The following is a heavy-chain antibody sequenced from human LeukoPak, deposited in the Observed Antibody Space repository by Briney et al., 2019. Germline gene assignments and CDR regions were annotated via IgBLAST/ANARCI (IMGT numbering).Heavy chain of an antibody. D-gene: IGHD1-1*01. CDR3: ATASMERGYYMDV. V-gene: IGHV5-51*01. CDR2: IYPGDSDT. CDR1: GCSFTSYW. Sequence: GEALRISCKGSGCSFTSYWIGWGRRMPGKGGEWMGIIYPGDSDTRYSASFQGQVTISADKSISTAYLQWSSLKASDTAMYYCATASMERGYYMDVWGKGTTVTISS. J-gene: IGHJ6*03.